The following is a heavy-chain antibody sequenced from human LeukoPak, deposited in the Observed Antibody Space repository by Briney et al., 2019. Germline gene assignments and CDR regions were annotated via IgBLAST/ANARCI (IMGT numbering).Heavy chain of an antibody. CDR1: GFTFSDYF. V-gene: IGHV3-11*05. Sequence: PGGSLRLSCAASGFTFSDYFMTCIRQAPGKRLKWVSYISSSGTYTNYAASVKGRFTISRDNAKNSLYLQVNSLRAEDTAVYYCARGRGAGYYFDYWGQGTLVTVSS. CDR3: ARGRGAGYYFDY. CDR2: ISSSGTYT. D-gene: IGHD1-26*01. J-gene: IGHJ4*02.